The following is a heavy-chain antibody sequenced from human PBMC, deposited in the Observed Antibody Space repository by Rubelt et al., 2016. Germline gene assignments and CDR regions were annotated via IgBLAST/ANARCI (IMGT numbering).Heavy chain of an antibody. CDR1: GFTFSSYD. J-gene: IGHJ5*02. V-gene: IGHV3-13*01. Sequence: SLRLSCAASGFTFSSYDMHWVRQATGKGLEWVSDIGTAGDTYYPGSVKGRFTISRENAMNSLYLQMNSLRAEDTAVYYCARDSGWIQHQNSWFDPWGQGTLVTVSS. CDR2: IGTAGDT. D-gene: IGHD5-18*01. CDR3: ARDSGWIQHQNSWFDP.